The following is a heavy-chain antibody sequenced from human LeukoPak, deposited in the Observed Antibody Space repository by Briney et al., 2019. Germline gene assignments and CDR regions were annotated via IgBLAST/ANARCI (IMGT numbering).Heavy chain of an antibody. CDR3: ARVYYDSSGYYDWFDP. CDR2: INPNSGGT. V-gene: IGHV1-2*02. J-gene: IGHJ5*02. Sequence: ASVKVSCKASGYTFTGYYMHWVRQAPGQGLEWMGWINPNSGGTNYAQKFQGRVTMTRDTSISTAYMELSRLRSEDTAVYYCARVYYDSSGYYDWFDPWGQGTLVTVSS. D-gene: IGHD3-22*01. CDR1: GYTFTGYY.